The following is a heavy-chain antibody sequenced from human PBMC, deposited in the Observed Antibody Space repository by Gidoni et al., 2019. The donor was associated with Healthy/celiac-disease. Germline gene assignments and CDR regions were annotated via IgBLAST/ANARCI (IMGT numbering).Heavy chain of an antibody. V-gene: IGHV4-39*07. CDR3: ARGYDCSSTSCPPFDP. CDR1: GGSISSSSYY. D-gene: IGHD2-2*01. Sequence: QLQLQESGPGLVKPSETLSLTCPVSGGSISSSSYYWGWIRQPPGKGLEWIGSIYYSGSTYYNPSLKSRVTISVDTSKNQFSLKLSSVTAADTAVYYCARGYDCSSTSCPPFDPWGQGTLVTVSS. CDR2: IYYSGST. J-gene: IGHJ5*02.